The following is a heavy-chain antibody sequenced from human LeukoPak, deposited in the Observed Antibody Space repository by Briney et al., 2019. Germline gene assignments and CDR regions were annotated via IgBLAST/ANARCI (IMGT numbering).Heavy chain of an antibody. CDR1: GYTFTSYD. Sequence: ASVKVSCKASGYTFTSYDINWVRQATGRGLEWMGWMNPNSGNTGYAQKFQGRVTMTRNTSISTAYMELSSLRSEDTAVYYCARDSSSWSHYYGMDVWGQGTTVTVSS. CDR3: ARDSSSWSHYYGMDV. V-gene: IGHV1-8*01. CDR2: MNPNSGNT. D-gene: IGHD6-13*01. J-gene: IGHJ6*02.